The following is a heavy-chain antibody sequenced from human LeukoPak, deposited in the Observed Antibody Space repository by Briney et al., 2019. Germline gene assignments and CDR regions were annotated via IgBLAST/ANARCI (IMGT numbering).Heavy chain of an antibody. V-gene: IGHV4-31*03. D-gene: IGHD3-9*01. J-gene: IGHJ6*02. CDR3: ARGDILDV. CDR2: IYYSGST. CDR1: GVSISSCGYY. Sequence: PSQTLSLTCTVSGVSISSCGYYWSWIRQHPGKGLEWIGHIYYSGSTYQNPSLKSRVTISVDTSKNQFSLKLSSVTAADTAVYYCARGDILDVWGQGTTVTVSS.